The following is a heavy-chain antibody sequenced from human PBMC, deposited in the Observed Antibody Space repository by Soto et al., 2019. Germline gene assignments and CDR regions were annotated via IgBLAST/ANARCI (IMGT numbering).Heavy chain of an antibody. CDR2: IYYSGST. D-gene: IGHD2-15*01. CDR3: ARVRFSSDMVVRGHYYFDY. CDR1: GGSISSGDYY. Sequence: PSETLSLTCTVSGGSISSGDYYWSWIRQPPGKGLEWIGYIYYSGSTYYNPSLKSRVTISVDTSKSQFSLKLSSVTAADTAVYYCARVRFSSDMVVRGHYYFDYWGQGTLVTVSS. V-gene: IGHV4-30-4*01. J-gene: IGHJ4*02.